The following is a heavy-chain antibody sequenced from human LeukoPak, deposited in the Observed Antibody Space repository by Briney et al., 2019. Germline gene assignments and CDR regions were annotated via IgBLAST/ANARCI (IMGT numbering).Heavy chain of an antibody. CDR1: GGSISSYY. J-gene: IGHJ4*02. CDR3: ARHAARGWYLALFDY. D-gene: IGHD6-19*01. CDR2: IYTSGST. Sequence: PSETLSLTCTVSGGSISSYYWSWIRQPPGKGLEWIGYIYTSGSTNYNPSLKSRVTISVDTSKNQFSLKLSSVTAADTAVYYCARHAARGWYLALFDYWGQGTLVTVSS. V-gene: IGHV4-4*09.